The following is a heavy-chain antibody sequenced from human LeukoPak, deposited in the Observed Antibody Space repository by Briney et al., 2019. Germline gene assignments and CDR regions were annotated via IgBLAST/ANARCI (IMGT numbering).Heavy chain of an antibody. D-gene: IGHD3-22*01. CDR1: GFTFSSYW. CDR3: ARVFWYDSSFDY. Sequence: GGSLRLSCAASGFTFSSYWMHWVRQAPGKGLVWVSRINSDGSSTTCADSVKGRFTISRDNAKNTLYLQMNSLRAEDTAVYYCARVFWYDSSFDYWGQGTLVTVSS. CDR2: INSDGSST. V-gene: IGHV3-74*01. J-gene: IGHJ4*02.